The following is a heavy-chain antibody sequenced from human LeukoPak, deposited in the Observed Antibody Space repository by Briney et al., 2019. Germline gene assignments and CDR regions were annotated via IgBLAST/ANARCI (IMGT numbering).Heavy chain of an antibody. CDR2: IWYDGSNK. Sequence: GGSLRLSCAASGFTFSSYGMHWVRQAPGKGLEWVAVIWYDGSNKYYADSVKGRFTISRDNFKNTLYLQMNSLRAEDTAVYYCARDEEDGYFDYWGQGTLVTVSS. D-gene: IGHD5-24*01. V-gene: IGHV3-33*01. CDR1: GFTFSSYG. CDR3: ARDEEDGYFDY. J-gene: IGHJ4*02.